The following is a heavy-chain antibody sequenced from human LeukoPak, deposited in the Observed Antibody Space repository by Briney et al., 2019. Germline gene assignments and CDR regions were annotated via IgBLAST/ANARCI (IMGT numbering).Heavy chain of an antibody. V-gene: IGHV1-69*06. CDR3: ARVPVDDYGDYYYFDY. CDR1: GGTFSSYA. D-gene: IGHD4-17*01. CDR2: IIPIFGTA. J-gene: IGHJ4*02. Sequence: SVKVSCKASGGTFSSYAISRVRQAPGQGLEWMGGIIPIFGTANYAQKFQGRVTITADKSTSTAYMELSSLRSEDTAVYYCARVPVDDYGDYYYFDYWGQGTLVTVSS.